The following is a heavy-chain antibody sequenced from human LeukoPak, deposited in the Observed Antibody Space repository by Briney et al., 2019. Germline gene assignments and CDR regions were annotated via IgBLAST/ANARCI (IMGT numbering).Heavy chain of an antibody. CDR2: INAGNGNT. D-gene: IGHD5-18*01. Sequence: GASVTVSCTASGYTFTSYAMHWVRQAPGQRLEWMGWINAGNGNTKYSQKFQGRVTITRDTSASTAYMELSSLRSEDTAVYYCARARIQLWLRVYGMDVWGQGTTVTVSS. V-gene: IGHV1-3*01. J-gene: IGHJ6*02. CDR1: GYTFTSYA. CDR3: ARARIQLWLRVYGMDV.